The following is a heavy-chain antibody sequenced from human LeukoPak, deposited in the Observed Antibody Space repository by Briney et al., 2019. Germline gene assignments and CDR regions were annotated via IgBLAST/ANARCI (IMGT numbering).Heavy chain of an antibody. V-gene: IGHV4-59*08. J-gene: IGHJ4*02. D-gene: IGHD3-9*01. CDR3: ARQNPPSDILPVPTLYSFAS. Sequence: SETLSLTCTVSGGSISSYYWSWIRQPPGKGLEWIGYIYYSGSTNYNPSLKSRVTISVDTSKNQFSLKLSSVTAADTAVYYCARQNPPSDILPVPTLYSFASWGQGTLVTVSS. CDR2: IYYSGST. CDR1: GGSISSYY.